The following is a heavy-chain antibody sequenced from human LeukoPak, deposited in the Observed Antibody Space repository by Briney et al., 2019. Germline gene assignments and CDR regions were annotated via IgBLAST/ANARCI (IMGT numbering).Heavy chain of an antibody. D-gene: IGHD7-27*01. CDR2: IHYSGIT. V-gene: IGHV4-59*08. CDR1: GDSISNYY. Sequence: PSETLSLTCTVSGDSISNYYGSWIRQPPGRGLEWIGYIHYSGITKHNPSLKSRVTISVDTSKSQFSLKLRSVTAADTAVYYCARTGADYYYYYMDVWGKGTTVTVSS. J-gene: IGHJ6*03. CDR3: ARTGADYYYYYMDV.